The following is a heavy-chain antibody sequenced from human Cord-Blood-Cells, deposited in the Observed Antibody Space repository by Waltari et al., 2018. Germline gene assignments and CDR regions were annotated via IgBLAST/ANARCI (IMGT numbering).Heavy chain of an antibody. CDR3: TRGLTTVTTFDY. CDR2: IYHSGST. Sequence: QVQLQESGPGLVKPSGTLSLICAVSGGSLSSGNWWCWVRQPPGKGLGWIGEIYHSGSTNYNPSLKSRVTISVDKSKNQCSLKLSSVTAADTAVYYCTRGLTTVTTFDYWGQEPWSPSPQ. CDR1: GGSLSSGNW. V-gene: IGHV4-4*02. J-gene: IGHJ4*01. D-gene: IGHD4-17*01.